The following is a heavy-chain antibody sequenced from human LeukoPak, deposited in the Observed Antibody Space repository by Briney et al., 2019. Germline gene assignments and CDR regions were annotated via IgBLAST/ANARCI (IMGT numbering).Heavy chain of an antibody. V-gene: IGHV3-48*01. Sequence: GGSLRLSCAASGFTFRTSGMNWVRQAPGKGLEWVSYISSSGTTISYAQSVKGRFTITRDNAQNSLTLHMNTLRAEDTALYYCTKVLWGLTLLSSDYWGQGTLVTVSS. CDR2: ISSSGTTI. CDR3: TKVLWGLTLLSSDY. J-gene: IGHJ4*02. CDR1: GFTFRTSG. D-gene: IGHD2-21*01.